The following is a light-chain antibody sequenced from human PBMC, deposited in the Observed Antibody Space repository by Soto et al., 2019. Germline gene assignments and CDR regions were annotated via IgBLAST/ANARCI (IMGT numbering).Light chain of an antibody. V-gene: IGLV4-69*01. CDR1: SGHTTYA. CDR2: LNSDGSH. CDR3: QTWGTGIHGNWV. J-gene: IGLJ3*02. Sequence: QSVVTQSPSASASLGASVKLTCTLSSGHTTYAIAWHQQQPEKGPRYLMKLNSDGSHSKGDGIPDRFSGSSSGAERYLTISSLQSEDEADYCYQTWGTGIHGNWVFGGGTKLTVL.